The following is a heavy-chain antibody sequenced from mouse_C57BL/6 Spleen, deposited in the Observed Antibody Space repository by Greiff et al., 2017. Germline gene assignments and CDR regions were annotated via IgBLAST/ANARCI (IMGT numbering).Heavy chain of an antibody. J-gene: IGHJ2*01. CDR1: GYTFTDYY. Sequence: EVQLQQSGPELVKPGASVKISCKASGYTFTDYYMNWVKQSHGKSLEWIGDINPNNGGTSYNQKFKGKATLTVDKSSSTAYMELRRLTSEDSAVYYCARDYSTYFDYWGQGTTLTVSS. D-gene: IGHD2-5*01. V-gene: IGHV1-26*01. CDR3: ARDYSTYFDY. CDR2: INPNNGGT.